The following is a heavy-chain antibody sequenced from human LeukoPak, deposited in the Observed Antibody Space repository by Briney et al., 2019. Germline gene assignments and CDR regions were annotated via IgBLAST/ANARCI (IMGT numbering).Heavy chain of an antibody. CDR1: GCTFSDYD. CDR3: ARVAKERVGGVYYFDY. Sequence: GGSLRLSCAASGCTFSDYDMHWVRQGTAKGLEWVSAIGTSCETYYTGSVKGRFTITRENAKNSLYLQMNSLRAGDTAVYYCARVAKERVGGVYYFDYWGQGTLVTVSS. D-gene: IGHD1-1*01. J-gene: IGHJ4*02. V-gene: IGHV3-13*01. CDR2: IGTSCET.